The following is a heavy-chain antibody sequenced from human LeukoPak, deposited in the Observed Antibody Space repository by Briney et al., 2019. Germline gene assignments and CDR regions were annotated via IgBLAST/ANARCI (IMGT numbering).Heavy chain of an antibody. D-gene: IGHD6-13*01. CDR2: MNPNSGNT. Sequence: ASVKVSCKASGYTFTSCDINWVRQATGQGLEWMGWMNPNSGNTGYAQKFQGRVTMTRNTSISTAYMELSSLRSEDTAVYYCARGRIAAGKNWFDPWGQGTLVTVSS. J-gene: IGHJ5*02. V-gene: IGHV1-8*01. CDR3: ARGRIAAGKNWFDP. CDR1: GYTFTSCD.